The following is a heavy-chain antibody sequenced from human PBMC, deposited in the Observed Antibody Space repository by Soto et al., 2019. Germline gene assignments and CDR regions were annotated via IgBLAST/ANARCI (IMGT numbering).Heavy chain of an antibody. CDR2: IYYSGST. D-gene: IGHD3-22*01. CDR3: ARHLQVPYYYDSSGYPDY. Sequence: PSETLSLTCTVSGGSISSYYWSWIRQPPGKGLEWIGYIYYSGSTNYNPSLKSRVTISVDTSKNQFSLKLSSVTAADTAVYYCARHLQVPYYYDSSGYPDYWGQGTLVTVSS. V-gene: IGHV4-59*08. CDR1: GGSISSYY. J-gene: IGHJ4*02.